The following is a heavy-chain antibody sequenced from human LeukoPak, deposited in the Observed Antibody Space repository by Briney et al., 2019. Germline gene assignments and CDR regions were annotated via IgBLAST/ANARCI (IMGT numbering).Heavy chain of an antibody. V-gene: IGHV1-18*01. CDR1: GYTSTGYG. J-gene: IGHJ4*02. CDR3: ATQYSSGHFTYYFVY. Sequence: ASVKVSSMTPGYTSTGYGVSWVREAPGQGLEWLGWISNYNGNTKYPQKLQGRVTMTTDTSTSTAYMELRSLRSDDTAVYYCATQYSSGHFTYYFVYWGRRTKVTVSS. D-gene: IGHD6-19*01. CDR2: ISNYNGNT.